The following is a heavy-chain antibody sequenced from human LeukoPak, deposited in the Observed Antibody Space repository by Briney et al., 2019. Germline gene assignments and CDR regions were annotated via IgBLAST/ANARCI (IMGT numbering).Heavy chain of an antibody. J-gene: IGHJ3*02. CDR3: ARDRQYSSGWYLAFDI. V-gene: IGHV4-61*02. CDR2: IYTSGST. Sequence: PSETLSLTCTVSGGPISSGSYYWSWIRQPAGKGLEWIGRIYTSGSTNYNPSLKSRVTISIDTSKNQFSLKLSSVTAADTAVYYCARDRQYSSGWYLAFDIWGQGTMVTVSS. CDR1: GGPISSGSYY. D-gene: IGHD6-19*01.